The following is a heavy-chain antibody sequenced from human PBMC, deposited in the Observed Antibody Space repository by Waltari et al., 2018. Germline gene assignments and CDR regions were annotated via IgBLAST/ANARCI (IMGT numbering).Heavy chain of an antibody. D-gene: IGHD6-13*01. J-gene: IGHJ6*02. Sequence: EVQLVEPGEGLVQPGGSLRLSCAASGFTFSTYEMNWVRQAPGKGLEWVSYISSSGSPIYYADSVKGRFTISRDNAKNSLYLQMNSLRAEDTAVYYCARKMGIAALWGQGTTVTVSS. CDR1: GFTFSTYE. CDR2: ISSSGSPI. V-gene: IGHV3-48*03. CDR3: ARKMGIAAL.